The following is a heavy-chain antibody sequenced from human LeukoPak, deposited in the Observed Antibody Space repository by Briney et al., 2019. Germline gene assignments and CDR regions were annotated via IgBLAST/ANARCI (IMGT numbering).Heavy chain of an antibody. V-gene: IGHV3-30-3*01. CDR1: GFTFSDHV. J-gene: IGHJ6*02. CDR3: ARDKWGRQQRSCGMDV. CDR2: ISYDGNNK. Sequence: HAGGSLRLSCAASGFTFSDHVMHWVRQAPDKGLEWVAMISYDGNNKYYADSVRGRFTISRDNSKDTLYLQMNSLRAEDTAVYYCARDKWGRQQRSCGMDVWGQGTTVTVSS. D-gene: IGHD6-13*01.